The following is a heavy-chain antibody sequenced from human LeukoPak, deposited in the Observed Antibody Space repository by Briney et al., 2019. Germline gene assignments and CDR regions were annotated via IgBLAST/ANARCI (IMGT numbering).Heavy chain of an antibody. CDR1: GYSLSSGYY. CDR3: ARPYGSGYYYYYMDV. Sequence: SETLSLTCTVSGYSLSSGYYWGWIRQPPGKGLEWIGSIYHSGSTYYNPSLKSRVTISVDTSKNQFSLKLSSVTAADTAVYYCARPYGSGYYYYYMDVWGKGTTVTVSS. D-gene: IGHD3-10*01. J-gene: IGHJ6*03. CDR2: IYHSGST. V-gene: IGHV4-38-2*02.